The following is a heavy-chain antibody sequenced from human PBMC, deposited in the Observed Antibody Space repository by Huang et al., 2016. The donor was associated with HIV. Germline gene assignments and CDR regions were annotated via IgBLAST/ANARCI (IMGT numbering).Heavy chain of an antibody. Sequence: EVLLVQSGAEVKKPGESLKISCKGSGYSFTSHWIAWVRQMPGKGLEWMGIILPGDSDTRYSPAFQGLVTISADKSINTAYLQGSSLKASDTAMYYCERRPDYHGMDVWGQGTTVIVSS. CDR2: ILPGDSDT. CDR1: GYSFTSHW. D-gene: IGHD3-10*01. CDR3: ERRPDYHGMDV. J-gene: IGHJ6*02. V-gene: IGHV5-51*01.